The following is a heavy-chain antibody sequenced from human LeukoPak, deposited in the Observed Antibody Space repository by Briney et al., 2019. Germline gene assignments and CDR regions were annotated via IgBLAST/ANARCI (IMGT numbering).Heavy chain of an antibody. J-gene: IGHJ4*02. D-gene: IGHD3-10*01. CDR3: ARAYYYGSGSYYTGFDY. CDR1: GYSFTSYW. V-gene: IGHV5-51*01. Sequence: GESLKISCKGSGYSFTSYWIGWVRQMPGKGLELMGIIYPGDSDTRYSPSFQGQVTISAVKSISTAYLQWSSLKASDTAMYYCARAYYYGSGSYYTGFDYWGQGTLVTVSS. CDR2: IYPGDSDT.